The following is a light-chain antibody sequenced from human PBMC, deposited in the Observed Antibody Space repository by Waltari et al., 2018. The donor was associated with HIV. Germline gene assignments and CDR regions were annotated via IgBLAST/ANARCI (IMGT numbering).Light chain of an antibody. CDR2: EVS. J-gene: IGLJ1*01. V-gene: IGLV2-8*01. CDR1: SRDLGSHNY. Sequence: QSALTQPPSASGSPGQSVTISCTGTSRDLGSHNYVSWYQQHPGKAPKLMFYEVSKRPSGVPDRFSGSKSGNTASLTVSGLQPEDEADYYCSSIRVFGTGTKVTVL. CDR3: SSIRV.